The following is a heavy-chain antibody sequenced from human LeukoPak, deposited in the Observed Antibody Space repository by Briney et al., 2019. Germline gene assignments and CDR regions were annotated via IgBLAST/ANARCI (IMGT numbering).Heavy chain of an antibody. CDR2: IKQDGSEK. J-gene: IGHJ5*02. V-gene: IGHV3-7*04. CDR3: ARVTVTRMHNWFDP. D-gene: IGHD4-17*01. CDR1: GFTFSSYW. Sequence: GGSLGLSCAASGFTFSSYWMSWVRQAPGKGLEWVANIKQDGSEKYYVDSVKGRFTISRDNAKNSLYLQMNSLRAEDTAVYYCARVTVTRMHNWFDPWGQGTLVTVSS.